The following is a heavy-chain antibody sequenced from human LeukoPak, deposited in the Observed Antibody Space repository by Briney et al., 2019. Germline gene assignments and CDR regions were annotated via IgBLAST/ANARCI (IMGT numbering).Heavy chain of an antibody. J-gene: IGHJ5*02. CDR2: ISAYNGNT. CDR3: ARAPSGVIIKSYWFDP. Sequence: ASVKVSCKASGYTFTSYGISWVRQAPGQGLEWMGWISAYNGNTNYAQKLQGRVTMTTDTSTSTAYMELRSLRSDDTAVYYCARAPSGVIIKSYWFDPWGQGTLVTVSS. CDR1: GYTFTSYG. V-gene: IGHV1-18*01. D-gene: IGHD3-10*01.